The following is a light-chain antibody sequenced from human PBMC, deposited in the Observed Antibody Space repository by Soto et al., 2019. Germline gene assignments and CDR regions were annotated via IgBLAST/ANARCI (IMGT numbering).Light chain of an antibody. CDR2: GAS. V-gene: IGKV3-20*01. Sequence: EVGLELSPGTLSLYPRERATLSCRASQSVSSSYLAWYQQKPGQAPRLLIYGASSRATGIPDRFSGSGSGTDFTLTISRLEPEDFAVYYCQQYGSSPLTFGGGTKVDIK. J-gene: IGKJ4*01. CDR1: QSVSSSY. CDR3: QQYGSSPLT.